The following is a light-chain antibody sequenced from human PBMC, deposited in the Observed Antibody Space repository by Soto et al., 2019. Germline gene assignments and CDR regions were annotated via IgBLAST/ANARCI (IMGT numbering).Light chain of an antibody. Sequence: EIVMTQSPATLSVSPGERATLSCRASQSVNILLAWYQQKPGQAPRLLIHGATTRATGIPARFSGSGSGTEFTLTISSLQPDDFATYYCQQYNSYSWTFGQGTKVEIK. CDR3: QQYNSYSWT. V-gene: IGKV3-15*01. CDR2: GAT. J-gene: IGKJ1*01. CDR1: QSVNIL.